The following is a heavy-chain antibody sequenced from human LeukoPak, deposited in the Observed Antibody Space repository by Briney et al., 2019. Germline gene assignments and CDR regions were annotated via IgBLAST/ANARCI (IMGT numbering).Heavy chain of an antibody. CDR1: GLTFSNSA. V-gene: IGHV3-21*01. D-gene: IGHD3-9*01. CDR2: IDYDSSHI. Sequence: GGSLRLSCAASGLTFSNSAMNWVRQVPGKGLEWVSSIDYDSSHIYYAASVRGRFTISRDNARNSVYLQMNSLRVEDTAVYHCARDPLRYLRVGHYDYWGQGTLVAVSS. CDR3: ARDPLRYLRVGHYDY. J-gene: IGHJ4*02.